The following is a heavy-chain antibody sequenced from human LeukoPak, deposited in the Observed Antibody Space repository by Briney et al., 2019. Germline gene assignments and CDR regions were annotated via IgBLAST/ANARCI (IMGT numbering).Heavy chain of an antibody. J-gene: IGHJ6*02. Sequence: PSETLSLTCAVYGGSFSGYYWSWIRQPPGKGLEWIGEINHSGSTNYNPSLKSRVTISVDTSKNQFSLKLSSVTAADTAVYYCARGITGSYYYYGMDVWGQGTTVTVSS. D-gene: IGHD1-20*01. CDR3: ARGITGSYYYYGMDV. CDR1: GGSFSGYY. CDR2: INHSGST. V-gene: IGHV4-34*01.